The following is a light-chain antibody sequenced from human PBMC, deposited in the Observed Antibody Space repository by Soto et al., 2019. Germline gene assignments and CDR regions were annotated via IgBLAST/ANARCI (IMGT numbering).Light chain of an antibody. CDR1: SSDVGGYNY. CDR2: EVS. Sequence: QSVLTQPASVSGSPGQSITISCTGTSSDVGGYNYVSWYQQHPVKAPKLMIYEVSNRPSGVSNRFSGSKSGNTASLTISGLQAEDEAAYYCSSYTSSSTLVFGTGTKLTVL. V-gene: IGLV2-14*01. J-gene: IGLJ1*01. CDR3: SSYTSSSTLV.